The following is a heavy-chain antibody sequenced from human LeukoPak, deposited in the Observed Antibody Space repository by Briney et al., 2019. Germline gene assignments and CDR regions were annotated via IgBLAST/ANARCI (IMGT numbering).Heavy chain of an antibody. D-gene: IGHD3-3*01. Sequence: SETLSLTCTVSGGSISSYYWSWIRQPPGKGLEWIGYIYYSGSTNYKPSLKSRVTISVDTSKNQFSLKLSSVTAADTAVYYCARRRDFWSGFDYWGQGTLVTVSS. J-gene: IGHJ4*02. CDR3: ARRRDFWSGFDY. V-gene: IGHV4-59*01. CDR1: GGSISSYY. CDR2: IYYSGST.